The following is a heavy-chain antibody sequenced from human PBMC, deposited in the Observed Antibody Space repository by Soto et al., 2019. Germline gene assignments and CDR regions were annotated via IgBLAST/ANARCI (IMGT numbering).Heavy chain of an antibody. Sequence: GVLRLSCAASGFTFSSYAMSWVRQAPGKGLEWVSGISGSGGSTYYADSVKGRFTISRDNSKNTLYLQMNSLRAEDTAVYYCAKVEAAAGSKYWGQGTLVTVSS. V-gene: IGHV3-23*01. CDR3: AKVEAAAGSKY. CDR1: GFTFSSYA. D-gene: IGHD6-13*01. J-gene: IGHJ4*02. CDR2: ISGSGGST.